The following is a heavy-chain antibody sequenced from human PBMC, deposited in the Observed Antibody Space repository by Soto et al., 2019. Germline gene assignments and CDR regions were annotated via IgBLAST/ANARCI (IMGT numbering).Heavy chain of an antibody. D-gene: IGHD1-1*01. CDR1: GYTFTSYD. J-gene: IGHJ4*02. Sequence: ASVKVSCKASGYTFTSYDINWVRQATGRGLEWMGWMNPNSGNTGYAQKFQGRVTMTRDTSKNTLYLQMNSLRAEDTAVYYCVRDDFGLGIDYWGLGTLVTVSS. CDR3: VRDDFGLGIDY. CDR2: MNPNSGNT. V-gene: IGHV1-8*01.